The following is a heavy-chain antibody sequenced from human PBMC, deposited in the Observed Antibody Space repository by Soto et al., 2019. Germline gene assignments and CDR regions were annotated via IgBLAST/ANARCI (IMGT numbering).Heavy chain of an antibody. J-gene: IGHJ6*03. V-gene: IGHV4-59*08. Sequence: QVQLQESGPGLVKPSETLSLTCTVSGGSISSYYWSWIRQPPGKGLEWIGYIYYSGSTNYNPSLKSRVTISVDTSKNQFSLKLSSVTAADTAVYYCARRHNTGGITGTTNYYMGVWGKGTTVTVSS. CDR1: GGSISSYY. CDR3: ARRHNTGGITGTTNYYMGV. D-gene: IGHD1-7*01. CDR2: IYYSGST.